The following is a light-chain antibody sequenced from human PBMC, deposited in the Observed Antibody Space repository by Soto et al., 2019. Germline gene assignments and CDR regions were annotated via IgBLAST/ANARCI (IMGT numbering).Light chain of an antibody. Sequence: EIVLTQSPATLSLSPGERATLSCRASQSVSSYLAWYQQKPGQAPRLLIYDASNRATGIPARFSGSGSGTYFTLTNSSLEPEDFAVYYCQQRSNWLTFGGGTKVEIK. J-gene: IGKJ4*01. V-gene: IGKV3-11*01. CDR2: DAS. CDR1: QSVSSY. CDR3: QQRSNWLT.